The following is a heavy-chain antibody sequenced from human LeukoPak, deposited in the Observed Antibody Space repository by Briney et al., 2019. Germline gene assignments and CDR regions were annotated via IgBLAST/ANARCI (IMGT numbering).Heavy chain of an antibody. CDR2: ISYDGSNK. J-gene: IGHJ4*02. CDR1: GFTFSSYA. CDR3: ARDSIYCSGGSCYALLPWD. V-gene: IGHV3-30-3*01. Sequence: GRSLRLSCAASGFTFSSYAMHWVRQAPGKGLGWVAVISYDGSNKYYADSVKGRFTISRDNSKNTLYLQMNSLRAEDTAVYYCARDSIYCSGGSCYALLPWDWGQGTLVTVSS. D-gene: IGHD2-15*01.